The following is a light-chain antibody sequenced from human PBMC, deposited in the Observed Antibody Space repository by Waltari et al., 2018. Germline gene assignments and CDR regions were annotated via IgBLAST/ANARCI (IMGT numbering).Light chain of an antibody. CDR1: SSDVGTYNY. V-gene: IGLV2-14*03. Sequence: QSALTQPASVSGSPGQSITISCTGTSSDVGTYNYVSWYQQHPGNAPKLMIFDVSIRPSGVSNRFAGSKSGTTASLTISGLQAEDEADYYCSSYISSSTLELFGGGTSLTVL. CDR2: DVS. CDR3: SSYISSSTLEL. J-gene: IGLJ2*01.